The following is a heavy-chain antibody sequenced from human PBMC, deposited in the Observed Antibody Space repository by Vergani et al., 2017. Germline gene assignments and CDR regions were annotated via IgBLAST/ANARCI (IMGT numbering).Heavy chain of an antibody. D-gene: IGHD3-10*01. CDR2: VSFRGDT. J-gene: IGHJ4*02. CDR3: ARSRIYYGAGSPDY. V-gene: IGHV4-59*02. Sequence: QAQLQESGPGLVKPSETLSLTCTVSGASVNSYYWSWIRQPPGKGLEWMGYVSFRGDTLYDPSVKGRMTISLNTSSNQFSLYLTSVTAADTAVYYCARSRIYYGAGSPDYWVQGTLVTVSS. CDR1: GASVNSYY.